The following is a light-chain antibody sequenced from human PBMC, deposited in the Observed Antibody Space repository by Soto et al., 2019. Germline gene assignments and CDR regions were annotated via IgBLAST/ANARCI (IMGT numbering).Light chain of an antibody. CDR2: DAS. Sequence: EIVLTQSPATLSLSAGERATLSCRASQSVSSYLAWYQQKPGQAPRLLIYDASNRATGIPARFSGSGSETDFTLTISSLEPEDFAVYYCQQRSNWPITFGQGTRLEIK. J-gene: IGKJ5*01. V-gene: IGKV3-11*01. CDR1: QSVSSY. CDR3: QQRSNWPIT.